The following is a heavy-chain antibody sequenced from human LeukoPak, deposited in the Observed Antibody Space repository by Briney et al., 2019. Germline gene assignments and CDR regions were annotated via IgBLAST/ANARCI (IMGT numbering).Heavy chain of an antibody. CDR2: ITISSTYL. D-gene: IGHD6-13*01. V-gene: IGHV3-21*01. Sequence: GGSLRLSCAVSGFTFSRYSMNWVRQAPGKGLEWVSSITISSTYLFYADSVKGRFTISRDNAKNSLYLQMNSLRAEDTAVYYCARDLEQQLFDLWGQGTLVTVSS. CDR3: ARDLEQQLFDL. CDR1: GFTFSRYS. J-gene: IGHJ5*02.